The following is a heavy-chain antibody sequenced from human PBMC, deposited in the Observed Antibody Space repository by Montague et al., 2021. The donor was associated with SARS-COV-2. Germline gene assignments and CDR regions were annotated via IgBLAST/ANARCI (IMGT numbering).Heavy chain of an antibody. CDR1: GFTFSSYS. J-gene: IGHJ4*02. CDR3: AKDALLLWFGELSRFNERYYYDY. CDR2: ISSSSSYI. Sequence: SLRLSCAASGFTFSSYSMNWVRQAPGKGLEWVSSISSSSSYIYYADSVKGRFTISRDNAKNSLYLQMNSLRAEDTAVYYCAKDALLLWFGELSRFNERYYYDYWGQGTLVTVSS. V-gene: IGHV3-21*04. D-gene: IGHD3-10*01.